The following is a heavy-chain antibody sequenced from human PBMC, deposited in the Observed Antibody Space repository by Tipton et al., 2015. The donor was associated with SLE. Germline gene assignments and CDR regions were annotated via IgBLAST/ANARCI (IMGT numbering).Heavy chain of an antibody. Sequence: TLSLTCTVSGGSISSSSYYWGWIRQPPGKGLEWIGSIYYSGSTYYNPSLKSRVTISVDTSKNQFSLKLSSVTAADTAVYYCARHDTVPPRYDSSGSPFDYWGQGTLVPVSS. CDR1: GGSISSSSYY. J-gene: IGHJ4*02. D-gene: IGHD3-22*01. CDR2: IYYSGST. V-gene: IGHV4-39*07. CDR3: ARHDTVPPRYDSSGSPFDY.